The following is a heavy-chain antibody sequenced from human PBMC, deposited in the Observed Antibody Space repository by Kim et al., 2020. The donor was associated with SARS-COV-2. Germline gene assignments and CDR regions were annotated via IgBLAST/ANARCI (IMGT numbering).Heavy chain of an antibody. Sequence: NPSLKGRVTISVDTSKNQFSLKLSSVTAADTAVYYCARGGRQLVPAAFDYWGQGTLVTVSS. V-gene: IGHV4-34*01. J-gene: IGHJ4*02. CDR3: ARGGRQLVPAAFDY. D-gene: IGHD6-6*01.